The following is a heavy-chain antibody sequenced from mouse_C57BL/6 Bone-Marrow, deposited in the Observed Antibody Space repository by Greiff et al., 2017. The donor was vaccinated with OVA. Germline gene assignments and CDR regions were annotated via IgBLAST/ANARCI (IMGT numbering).Heavy chain of an antibody. CDR3: ARGRPDYFDY. CDR2: ISYSGST. J-gene: IGHJ2*01. Sequence: EVQLQESGPGMVKPSQSLSLTCTVTGYSITSGYDWHWIRHFPGNKLEWMGYISYSGSTNYNPSLKSRISITHDTSKNHFFLKLNSVTTEDTATYYCARGRPDYFDYWGQGTTLTVSS. V-gene: IGHV3-1*01. CDR1: GYSITSGYD.